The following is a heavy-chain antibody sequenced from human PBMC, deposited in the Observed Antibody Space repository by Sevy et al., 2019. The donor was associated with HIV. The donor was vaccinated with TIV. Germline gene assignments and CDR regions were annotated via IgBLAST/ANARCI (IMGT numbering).Heavy chain of an antibody. CDR2: IWYDGSNK. CDR3: ARDRLGDYYYGMDV. Sequence: GGSLRLSCAASGFTFSSYGMHWVRQAPGKGLEWVAVIWYDGSNKYYADSVKGRFTISRDNSKNTLYLQMNSLRAEDTAGYYCARDRLGDYYYGMDVWGQGTTVTVSS. CDR1: GFTFSSYG. D-gene: IGHD3-3*01. J-gene: IGHJ6*02. V-gene: IGHV3-33*01.